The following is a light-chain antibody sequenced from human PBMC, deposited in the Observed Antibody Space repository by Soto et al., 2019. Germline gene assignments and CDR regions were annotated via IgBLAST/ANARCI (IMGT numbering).Light chain of an antibody. V-gene: IGKV3-15*01. CDR2: DAI. CDR3: QQFSSYPLT. Sequence: EKLMSQSPATLSVSPGERVTLSCRASQNIHNHMSWFLQKPGQTPRLLIYDAIIRAADVPARFSGSWSGTDFTLTISRLEPEDFAVYYCQQFSSYPLTFGGGTKVDIK. J-gene: IGKJ4*01. CDR1: QNIHNH.